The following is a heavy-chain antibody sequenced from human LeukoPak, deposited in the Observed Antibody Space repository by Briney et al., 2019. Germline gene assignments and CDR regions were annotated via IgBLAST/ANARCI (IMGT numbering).Heavy chain of an antibody. CDR3: ARVEEYYYYYMDV. CDR2: INPNSGGT. J-gene: IGHJ6*03. V-gene: IGHV1-2*02. CDR1: GYTFTGYY. Sequence: SVKVSCKASGYTFTGYYMHWVRQAPGQGLEWMGWINPNSGGTNYAQKFQGRVTMTRDTSISTAYMELSRLRSDDTAVYYCARVEEYYYYYMDVWGKGTTVTVSS.